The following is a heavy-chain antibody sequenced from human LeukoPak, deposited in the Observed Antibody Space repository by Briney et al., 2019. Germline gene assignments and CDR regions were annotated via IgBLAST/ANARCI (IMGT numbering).Heavy chain of an antibody. V-gene: IGHV3-30*02. D-gene: IGHD6-13*01. CDR3: AGEQQLGYPFDC. CDR2: IREDGSNK. J-gene: IGHJ4*02. Sequence: PGGSLRLSCAASGFTFSSYGMHWVRQAPGQGLEWVAFIREDGSNKYYSDSVKGRFTISRDNSNNTLYLQMNSLRAEDTAVYYCAGEQQLGYPFDCWGQGTLVTVSS. CDR1: GFTFSSYG.